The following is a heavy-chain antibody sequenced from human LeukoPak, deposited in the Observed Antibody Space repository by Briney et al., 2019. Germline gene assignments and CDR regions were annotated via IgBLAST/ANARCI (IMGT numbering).Heavy chain of an antibody. CDR2: ISSSSSYI. Sequence: GGSLRLSCAASGLTFRSYSMNWVRQAPGKGLEWVSSISSSSSYIYYADSAKGRFTIPRGNAKNSLYLQMNSLRAEDTAVYFCARDPQDHYGMNVGGKGTTVTVP. V-gene: IGHV3-21*01. J-gene: IGHJ6*04. CDR3: ARDPQDHYGMNV. CDR1: GLTFRSYS.